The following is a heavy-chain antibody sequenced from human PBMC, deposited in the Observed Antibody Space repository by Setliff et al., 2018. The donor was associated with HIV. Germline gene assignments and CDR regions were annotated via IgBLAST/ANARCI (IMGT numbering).Heavy chain of an antibody. CDR1: GGSISSGGYY. Sequence: SETLSLTCTVSGGSISSGGYYWSWIRQHPGMGLEWIGYIYYSGSTFYNPSLKSRVTISVDTSKKQFSLKLSSVTAADTAVYYCAREGYGDKRERYFYYMDVWGKGTTVTVSS. CDR2: IYYSGST. V-gene: IGHV4-31*03. D-gene: IGHD4-17*01. J-gene: IGHJ6*03. CDR3: AREGYGDKRERYFYYMDV.